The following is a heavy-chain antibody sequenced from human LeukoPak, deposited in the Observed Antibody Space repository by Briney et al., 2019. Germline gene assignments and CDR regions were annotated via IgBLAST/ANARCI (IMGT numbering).Heavy chain of an antibody. V-gene: IGHV4-59*08. Sequence: SETLSLTCTVSGGSISSYYWSWIRQPPGKGLEWIGYIYYSGSTNYNPSLKSRVTISVDTSKNQFSLRLSSVTAADTAVYYCASDFSGRYYHFDYWGQGTLVTVSS. CDR2: IYYSGST. J-gene: IGHJ4*02. CDR3: ASDFSGRYYHFDY. CDR1: GGSISSYY. D-gene: IGHD1-26*01.